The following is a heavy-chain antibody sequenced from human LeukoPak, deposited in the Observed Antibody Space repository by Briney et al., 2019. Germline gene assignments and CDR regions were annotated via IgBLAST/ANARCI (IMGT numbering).Heavy chain of an antibody. J-gene: IGHJ5*02. CDR1: GYTFTSYG. V-gene: IGHV1-18*01. CDR3: ARDYCSSTSCYGDWFDP. D-gene: IGHD2-2*01. Sequence: SVKVSCKASGYTFTSYGISWVRQAPGQGLEWMGWISAYNGNTNYAQKLQGRVTMTTDTSTSTAYMELRSLRSDDTAVYYCARDYCSSTSCYGDWFDPWGQGTLVTVSS. CDR2: ISAYNGNT.